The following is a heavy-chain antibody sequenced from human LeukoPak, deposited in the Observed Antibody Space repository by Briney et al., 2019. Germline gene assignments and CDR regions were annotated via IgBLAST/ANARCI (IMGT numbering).Heavy chain of an antibody. CDR2: ISSHSIYI. CDR1: GFTFRTYS. Sequence: PGGSLRLSCEASGFTFRTYSMNWVRQAPGKGLEWVSTISSHSIYIYYADSLKGRFTISRDNAQNSLYLQMDSLRAEDTAVYYCARDSGPADPEAFDIWGQGTMVTVSS. D-gene: IGHD1-14*01. J-gene: IGHJ3*02. CDR3: ARDSGPADPEAFDI. V-gene: IGHV3-21*01.